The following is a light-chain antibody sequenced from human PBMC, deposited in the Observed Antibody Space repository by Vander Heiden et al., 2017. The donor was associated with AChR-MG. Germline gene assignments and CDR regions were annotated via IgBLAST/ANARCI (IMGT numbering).Light chain of an antibody. CDR3: YSTDRSSNPL. V-gene: IGLV3-10*01. J-gene: IGLJ2*01. CDR1: AWPEKY. Sequence: SYQLTHPPSASASPGQTARNTCSGDAWPEKYAYWYQQKSGQAPVLVSLDDSDRPSGVPERFSGSSSGTTATLTINGAQVEDEAYYYCYSTDRSSNPLFGGGTKLTV. CDR2: DDS.